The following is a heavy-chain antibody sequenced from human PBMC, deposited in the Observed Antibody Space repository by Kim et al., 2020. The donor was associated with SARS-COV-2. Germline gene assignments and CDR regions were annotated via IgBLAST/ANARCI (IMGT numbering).Heavy chain of an antibody. Sequence: GGSLRLSCAASGFTFSSYAMSWVRQAPGKGLEWVSAISGSGGSTYYADSVKGRFTISRDNSKNTLYLQMNSLRAEDTAVYYCAKVPVTMIVVVMLPWFDPWGQGTLVTVSS. CDR3: AKVPVTMIVVVMLPWFDP. CDR2: ISGSGGST. CDR1: GFTFSSYA. J-gene: IGHJ5*02. V-gene: IGHV3-23*01. D-gene: IGHD3-22*01.